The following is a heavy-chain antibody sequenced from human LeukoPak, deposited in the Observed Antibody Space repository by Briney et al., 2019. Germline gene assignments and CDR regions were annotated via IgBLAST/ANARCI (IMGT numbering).Heavy chain of an antibody. CDR3: ARVVHPYDYESSGLTYDAFDI. CDR2: INTNTGNP. CDR1: GYTFTSYA. V-gene: IGHV7-4-1*02. D-gene: IGHD3-22*01. Sequence: ASVKVSCEASGYTFTSYAMNWVRQAPGQGLEWMGWINTNTGNPTYAQGFTGRFVFSLDTSVSTAYLQISSLKAEDTAVYYCARVVHPYDYESSGLTYDAFDIGGQGTMVTVSS. J-gene: IGHJ3*02.